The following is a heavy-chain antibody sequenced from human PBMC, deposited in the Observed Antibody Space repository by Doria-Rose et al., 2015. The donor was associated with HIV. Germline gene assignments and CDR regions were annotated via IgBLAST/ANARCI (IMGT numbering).Heavy chain of an antibody. CDR1: GVSLSSPGMG. CDR2: VFSDDER. Sequence: QVTLKESGPVLVRPTETLTLTCTVSGVSLSSPGMGVSWIRQPPGKALEWLANVFSDDERSYKTSLKSRLTISRGTSKGQVVLTMTDRDPVDTATYYCARIKSSRWYHKYYFDFWGQGTLVIVSA. CDR3: ARIKSSRWYHKYYFDF. J-gene: IGHJ4*02. D-gene: IGHD6-13*01. V-gene: IGHV2-26*01.